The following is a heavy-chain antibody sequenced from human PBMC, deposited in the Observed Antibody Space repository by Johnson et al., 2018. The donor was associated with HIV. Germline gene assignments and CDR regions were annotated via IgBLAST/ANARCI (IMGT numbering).Heavy chain of an antibody. V-gene: IGHV3-66*01. CDR2: IYSGGST. CDR3: ARYSGAFDI. J-gene: IGHJ3*02. CDR1: GFTFSNYA. D-gene: IGHD2-21*01. Sequence: VQLVESGGRVVLPGGSLRLSCAASGFTFSNYAVHWVRQAPGKGLEWVSVIYSGGSTYYADSVKGRFTISRDNSKNTLYLQMNSLRAEDTAVYYCARYSGAFDIWGQGTMVTVSS.